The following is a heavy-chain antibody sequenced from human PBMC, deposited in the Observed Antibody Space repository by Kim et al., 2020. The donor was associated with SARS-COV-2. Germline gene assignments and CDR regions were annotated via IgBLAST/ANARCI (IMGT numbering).Heavy chain of an antibody. CDR3: ARVGDHIGYCSGGSCYRGFDY. CDR1: GYTFTSYG. J-gene: IGHJ4*02. V-gene: IGHV1-18*04. Sequence: ASVKVSCKASGYTFTSYGISWVRQAPGQGLEWMGWISAYNGNTNYAQKLQGRVTMTTDTSTSTAYMELRSLRSDDTAVYYCARVGDHIGYCSGGSCYRGFDYWGQGTLVTVSS. D-gene: IGHD2-15*01. CDR2: ISAYNGNT.